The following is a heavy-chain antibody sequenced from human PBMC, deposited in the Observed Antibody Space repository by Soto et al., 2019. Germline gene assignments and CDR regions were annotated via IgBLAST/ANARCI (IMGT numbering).Heavy chain of an antibody. CDR1: GFTCSNYG. V-gene: IGHV3-30*03. CDR2: ISYDGSNK. D-gene: IGHD3-3*01. Sequence: PGGSLRLSCAASGFTCSNYGMHWVRKAPGKGLEWVAVISYDGSNKYYADSVKGRFTISRDNSKNTLYLQMNSLRAEDTAVYYCAILQRRSETYCDFWSGYFGMDVWGQGTTVTVSS. CDR3: AILQRRSETYCDFWSGYFGMDV. J-gene: IGHJ6*02.